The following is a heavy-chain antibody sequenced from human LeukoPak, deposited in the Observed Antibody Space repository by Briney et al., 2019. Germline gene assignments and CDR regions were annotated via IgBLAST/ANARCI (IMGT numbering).Heavy chain of an antibody. Sequence: ASVKVSCKASGYTFSNFYMHWVRQAPGQGLEWMGIINQNGDSATYTQKFQGRVTMTRDTSISTAYMELSSLKSEDTAVYFCARADYDTSASTRKQIDYWGQGTLVTVSS. CDR2: INQNGDSA. V-gene: IGHV1-46*01. D-gene: IGHD3-22*01. J-gene: IGHJ4*02. CDR3: ARADYDTSASTRKQIDY. CDR1: GYTFSNFY.